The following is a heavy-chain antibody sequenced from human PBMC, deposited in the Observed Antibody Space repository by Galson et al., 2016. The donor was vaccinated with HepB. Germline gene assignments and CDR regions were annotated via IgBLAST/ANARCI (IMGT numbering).Heavy chain of an antibody. J-gene: IGHJ6*02. D-gene: IGHD4-11*01. CDR3: ARGSNYLDYYYYGMDV. CDR2: IWYDGSNK. CDR1: GFTFSSYG. Sequence: SLRLSCAASGFTFSSYGMHWVRQAPGKGLEWVAVIWYDGSNKYYADSVKGRFTISRDNSKNPLYLQMNSLRAEDTAVYYCARGSNYLDYYYYGMDVWGQGTTVTVSS. V-gene: IGHV3-33*01.